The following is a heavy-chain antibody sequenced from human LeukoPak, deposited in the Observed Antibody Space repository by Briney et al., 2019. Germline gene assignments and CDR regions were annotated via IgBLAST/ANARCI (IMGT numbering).Heavy chain of an antibody. CDR3: TPDQRWESFSDF. D-gene: IGHD1-26*01. CDR2: IWYDGSHQ. J-gene: IGHJ4*02. V-gene: IGHV3-30*02. CDR1: GFTFSGYG. Sequence: PGGSLRLSCAASGFTFSGYGMHWVRQAPGKGLEWVTFIWYDGSHQYYIDSVKGRFTVSRDNAKSTLYLQMDSLKTEDTAVYYCTPDQRWESFSDFWGQGTLVTVSS.